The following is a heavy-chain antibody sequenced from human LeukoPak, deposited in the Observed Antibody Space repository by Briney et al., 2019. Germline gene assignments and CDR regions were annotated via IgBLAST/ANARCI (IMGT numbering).Heavy chain of an antibody. CDR1: GFTFSSYW. D-gene: IGHD3-3*01. CDR2: IKQDGSEK. J-gene: IGHJ4*02. V-gene: IGHV3-7*01. CDR3: ARDRLRYYDFWSGYYDY. Sequence: GGSLRLSCAASGFTFSSYWMSWVRQAPGKGLEWVANIKQDGSEKYNVDSVKGRFTISRDNAKNSLYLQMNSLRAEDTAVYYCARDRLRYYDFWSGYYDYWGQGTLVTVSS.